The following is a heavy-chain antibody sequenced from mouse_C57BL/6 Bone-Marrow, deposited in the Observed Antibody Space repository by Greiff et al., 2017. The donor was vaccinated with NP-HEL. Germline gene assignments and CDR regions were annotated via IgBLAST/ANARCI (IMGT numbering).Heavy chain of an antibody. CDR3: YDYSNYEAMDD. CDR2: IDPCDSYT. V-gene: IGHV1-50*01. D-gene: IGHD2-5*01. Sequence: QVQLQQPGAELVKPGASVKLSCKASGYTFTSYWMQWVKQRPGQGLEWLGEIDPCDSYTNYNQKFKGKATLTVDTSSSTPYMPLSSLTSEDSAVYYSYDYSNYEAMDDWGQGPSVTVAS. J-gene: IGHJ4*01. CDR1: GYTFTSYW.